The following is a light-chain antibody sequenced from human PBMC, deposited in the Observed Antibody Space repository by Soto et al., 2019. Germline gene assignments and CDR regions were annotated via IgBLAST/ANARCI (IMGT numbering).Light chain of an antibody. CDR3: QQYNNWPPVT. J-gene: IGKJ1*01. V-gene: IGKV3-15*01. CDR1: QAISDN. Sequence: ELVITHSPATLSVSPGERATLSCRASQAISDNLAWYQHKPGQPPRLLIYGASTRATGIPARFSGSGSGTEFTLTISSLQSEDFAVYYCQQYNNWPPVTFGQGTKVDIK. CDR2: GAS.